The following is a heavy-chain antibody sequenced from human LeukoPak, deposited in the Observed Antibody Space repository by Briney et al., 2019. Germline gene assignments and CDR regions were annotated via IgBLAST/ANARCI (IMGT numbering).Heavy chain of an antibody. J-gene: IGHJ3*02. D-gene: IGHD3-22*01. Sequence: SETLSLTCTVSGGSISSGGYYWSWIRQHPGKGLEWIGYIYYSGSTYYNPSLKSRVTISVDTSKNQFSLKLSSVTAADTAVYYCARGLSITMIPSDAFDIWGQGTMVTVSS. CDR2: IYYSGST. CDR1: GGSISSGGYY. V-gene: IGHV4-61*08. CDR3: ARGLSITMIPSDAFDI.